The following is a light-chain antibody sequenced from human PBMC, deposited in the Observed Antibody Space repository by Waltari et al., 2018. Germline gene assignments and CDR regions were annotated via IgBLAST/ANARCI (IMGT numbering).Light chain of an antibody. CDR2: GYR. J-gene: IGLJ1*01. Sequence: QSVLTQPPSVSGAPGQRVTISCTGSSSNIGAGYDVHWYQQLPRTAPKLLIFGYRYWPPGVPDRFSCSKSGTSASLAITGLQADDEADYYCQSYDSSLSGYVFGTGTKVTVL. V-gene: IGLV1-40*01. CDR1: SSNIGAGYD. CDR3: QSYDSSLSGYV.